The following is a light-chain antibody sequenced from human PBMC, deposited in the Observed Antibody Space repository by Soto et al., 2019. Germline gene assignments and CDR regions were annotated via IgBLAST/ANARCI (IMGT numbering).Light chain of an antibody. J-gene: IGKJ4*01. V-gene: IGKV3-20*01. Sequence: EIVLTQSPGTLSLSPGERATLSCRASQSVSSSYLAWYQQKPGQAPRLLIYGAPSRATGVPDRFSGGGSGTDFTLTIRRLEPEDFAVYYCQQFSSYPLTFGGGTKVDIK. CDR2: GAP. CDR1: QSVSSSY. CDR3: QQFSSYPLT.